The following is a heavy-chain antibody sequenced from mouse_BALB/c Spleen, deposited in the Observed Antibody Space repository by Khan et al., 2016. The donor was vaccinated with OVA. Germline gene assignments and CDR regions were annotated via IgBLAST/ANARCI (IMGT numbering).Heavy chain of an antibody. CDR3: ARLYAMDY. V-gene: IGHV5-9-3*01. J-gene: IGHJ4*01. CDR2: ISSGGSDT. Sequence: EVELVESGGGLVKPGGSLKLSCAASGFTFSSYAMSWVRQTPEKRLEWVATISSGGSDTYYPDSVMGRFTISRDNANNTLYLQMSSLRSEDTAMYYCARLYAMDYWGQGTSVTVSS. CDR1: GFTFSSYA.